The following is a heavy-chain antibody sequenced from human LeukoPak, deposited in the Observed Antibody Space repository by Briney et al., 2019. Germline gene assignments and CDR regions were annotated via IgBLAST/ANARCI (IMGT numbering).Heavy chain of an antibody. J-gene: IGHJ4*02. D-gene: IGHD6-19*01. Sequence: GGSLRLSCAASGFTFSSYSMNWARQAPGKGLEWVSSISSSSSYIYYADSVKGRFTISRDNAKNSLYLQMNSLRAEDTAVYYCARSIAVAGRGVYWGQGTLVTVSS. CDR2: ISSSSSYI. CDR3: ARSIAVAGRGVY. CDR1: GFTFSSYS. V-gene: IGHV3-21*01.